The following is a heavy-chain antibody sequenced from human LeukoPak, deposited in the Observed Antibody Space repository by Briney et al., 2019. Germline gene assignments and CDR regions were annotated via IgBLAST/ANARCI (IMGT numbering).Heavy chain of an antibody. Sequence: SSETLSLNCAVYGGSFSGYYWSWLRQPPGQGLEWIGDINHSGSTNYNPSLKSRVTISVDTSKNQFSLKLSSVTAADTAVYYCAVGRFTWFTDWGQGTLVTVSS. V-gene: IGHV4-34*01. CDR1: GGSFSGYY. CDR3: AVGRFTWFTD. CDR2: INHSGST. D-gene: IGHD3-10*01. J-gene: IGHJ4*02.